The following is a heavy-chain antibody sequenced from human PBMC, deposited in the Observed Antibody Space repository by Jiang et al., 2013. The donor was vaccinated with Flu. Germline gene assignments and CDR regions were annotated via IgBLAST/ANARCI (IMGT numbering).Heavy chain of an antibody. Sequence: SGYTFTSYGISWVRQAPGQGLEWMGWISAYNGNTNYAQKLQGRVTMTTDTSTSTAYMELRSLRSDDTAVYYCARGYPSLDVLLWFGEPISPSADPYYYYGMDVWGKGTTVTVSS. J-gene: IGHJ6*04. CDR1: GYTFTSYG. CDR2: ISAYNGNT. D-gene: IGHD3-10*01. CDR3: ARGYPSLDVLLWFGEPISPSADPYYYYGMDV. V-gene: IGHV1-18*01.